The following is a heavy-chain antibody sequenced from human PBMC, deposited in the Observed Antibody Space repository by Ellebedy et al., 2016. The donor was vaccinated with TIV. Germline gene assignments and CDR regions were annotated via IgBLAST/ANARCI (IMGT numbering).Heavy chain of an antibody. Sequence: ASVKVSCKASGYTFTGYYMNWVRQAPGQGLEWMGWINPKSGGTNYAQKFRGRVTMTRDTSISTAYMELSRLRSDDTAVYYCARGSSTSCCDYDYYYGMDVWGQGTTVTVSS. CDR2: INPKSGGT. V-gene: IGHV1-2*02. J-gene: IGHJ6*02. D-gene: IGHD2-2*01. CDR1: GYTFTGYY. CDR3: ARGSSTSCCDYDYYYGMDV.